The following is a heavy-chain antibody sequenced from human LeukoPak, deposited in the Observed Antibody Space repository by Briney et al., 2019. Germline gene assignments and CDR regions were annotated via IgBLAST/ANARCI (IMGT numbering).Heavy chain of an antibody. Sequence: PSETLSLTCTVSGGYISSGSYFWRWIRQPAGKGLEWIGRIYTSASTNYNPSLKSRVTISVDTSKNQFSLKLSSVTAADTAVYYCATLTPDYYDSSDDAFDIWGQGTMVTVSS. J-gene: IGHJ3*02. V-gene: IGHV4-61*02. CDR1: GGYISSGSYF. CDR3: ATLTPDYYDSSDDAFDI. D-gene: IGHD3-22*01. CDR2: IYTSAST.